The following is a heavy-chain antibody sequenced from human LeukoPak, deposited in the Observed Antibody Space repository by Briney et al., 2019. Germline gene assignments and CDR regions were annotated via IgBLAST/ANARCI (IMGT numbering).Heavy chain of an antibody. CDR2: MYSGGTT. J-gene: IGHJ6*02. CDR3: ARLEVARGVMLGLDV. V-gene: IGHV3-66*04. CDR1: GFDVSSSY. D-gene: IGHD3-10*01. Sequence: GGSLRLSCAVSGFDVSSSYVNWVRQAPGKGLERVAVMYSGGTTYYSDSVKGRFTISRDNSKNTVSLQINSLRVEDTAMYYCARLEVARGVMLGLDVWGQGTKVTVSS.